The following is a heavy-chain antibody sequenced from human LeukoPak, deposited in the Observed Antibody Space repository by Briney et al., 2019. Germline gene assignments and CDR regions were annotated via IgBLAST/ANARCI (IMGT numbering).Heavy chain of an antibody. Sequence: GGSLRLSCAASGFTFSSYGMHWVRQAPGKGLEWVAVIWYDGSNKYYAGSVKGRFTISRDNSKNTLYLQMNSLRAEDTAVYYCAKNGPPYDSSGYWGGDFDYWGQGTLVTVSS. CDR3: AKNGPPYDSSGYWGGDFDY. CDR1: GFTFSSYG. V-gene: IGHV3-33*06. D-gene: IGHD3-22*01. J-gene: IGHJ4*02. CDR2: IWYDGSNK.